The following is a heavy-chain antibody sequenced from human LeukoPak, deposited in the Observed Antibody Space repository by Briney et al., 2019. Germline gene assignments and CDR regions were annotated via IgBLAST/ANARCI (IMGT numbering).Heavy chain of an antibody. D-gene: IGHD5-24*01. J-gene: IGHJ3*02. Sequence: SETLSLTCTVSGGSISSSSYYWGWIRQPPGKGLEWIGSIYYSGSTYYNPSLKSRVTISADTSKNQFSLKLSSVTAADTAVYYCARQRGDGYNSYDAFDIWGQGTMVTVSS. V-gene: IGHV4-39*01. CDR3: ARQRGDGYNSYDAFDI. CDR2: IYYSGST. CDR1: GGSISSSSYY.